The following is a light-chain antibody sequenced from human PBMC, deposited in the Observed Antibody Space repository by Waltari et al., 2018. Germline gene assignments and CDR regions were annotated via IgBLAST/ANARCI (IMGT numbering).Light chain of an antibody. CDR2: GIS. V-gene: IGLV1-40*01. J-gene: IGLJ2*01. CDR3: QSYDSSLDSVV. Sequence: QSVLTQPPSVSGAPGQRVTISCSGSSPNIGAGSDVQWNQQLPGTAPKLLSYGISVRPSGVPNRFSHSKSGASASLAITGLQADDEGHYYCQSYDSSLDSVVFGGGTKLTVL. CDR1: SPNIGAGSD.